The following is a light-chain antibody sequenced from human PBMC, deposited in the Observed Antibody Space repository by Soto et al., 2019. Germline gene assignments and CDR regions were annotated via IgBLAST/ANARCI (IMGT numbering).Light chain of an antibody. CDR1: QSVSRN. V-gene: IGKV3-20*01. Sequence: EIVMTQSPATLSVSPGERATLSCRASQSVSRNLAWYQQTPGQAPRLLIYGASSRATGIPDRFSGSGSATDFTLTISRLEPEDFAVYYCQQYAASPRTFGQGTKVDIK. CDR2: GAS. CDR3: QQYAASPRT. J-gene: IGKJ1*01.